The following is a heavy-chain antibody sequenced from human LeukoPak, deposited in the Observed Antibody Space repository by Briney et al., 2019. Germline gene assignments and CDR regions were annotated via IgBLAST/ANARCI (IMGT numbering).Heavy chain of an antibody. J-gene: IGHJ4*02. CDR1: GFTFSSYA. D-gene: IGHD3-22*01. CDR3: AKDHEIGYYYDSSGYYELTYYFDH. Sequence: QTGGSLRLSCAASGFTFSSYAMSWVRQAPGKGLEWVSAISGSGGSTYYADSVKGRFTISRDNSKNTLYLQMNSLRAEDTAVYYCAKDHEIGYYYDSSGYYELTYYFDHWGQGTLVTVSS. V-gene: IGHV3-23*01. CDR2: ISGSGGST.